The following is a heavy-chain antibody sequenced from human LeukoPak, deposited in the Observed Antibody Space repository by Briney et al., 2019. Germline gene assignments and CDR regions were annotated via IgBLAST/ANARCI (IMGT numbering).Heavy chain of an antibody. Sequence: SETLSLTCTVSSDSIRTFYWSWIRQPPGEGLEWIGYIYYSGSTPYHPSLKTRVTILADTSKPQFSLTLSSVTAADTAVYYCARGQMVGASYYFDYWGQGTLLTVYS. CDR3: ARGQMVGASYYFDY. V-gene: IGHV4-59*13. CDR1: SDSIRTFY. CDR2: IYYSGST. D-gene: IGHD1-26*01. J-gene: IGHJ4*01.